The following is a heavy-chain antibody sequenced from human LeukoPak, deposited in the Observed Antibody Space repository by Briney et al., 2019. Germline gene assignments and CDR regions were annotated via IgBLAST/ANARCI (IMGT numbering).Heavy chain of an antibody. V-gene: IGHV3-23*01. J-gene: IGHJ4*02. D-gene: IGHD3-10*01. CDR2: VSSSAGHT. CDR1: GFSFSSCA. CDR3: AKALDISASGFDY. Sequence: GGSLRLSCAASGFSFSSCAMSWVSPAPGKGLERVSSVSSSAGHTYYVDSVRGRFTISRDNSKNTLYLQMSSLRAEDTAVYFCAKALDISASGFDYWGQGTLVTVSS.